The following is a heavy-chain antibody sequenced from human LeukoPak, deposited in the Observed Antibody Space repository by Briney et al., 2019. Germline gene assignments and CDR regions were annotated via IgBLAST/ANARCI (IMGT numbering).Heavy chain of an antibody. D-gene: IGHD1-26*01. Sequence: SETLSLTCAVYGGSFSGYYWSWIRQPPGKGLEWIGEINHSGSTNYNPSLKSRVTISVDTSKNQFSLKLSSVTAADTAVYYCARHSYYDWYFDLWGRGTLVTVSS. CDR3: ARHSYYDWYFDL. V-gene: IGHV4-34*01. CDR1: GGSFSGYY. J-gene: IGHJ2*01. CDR2: INHSGST.